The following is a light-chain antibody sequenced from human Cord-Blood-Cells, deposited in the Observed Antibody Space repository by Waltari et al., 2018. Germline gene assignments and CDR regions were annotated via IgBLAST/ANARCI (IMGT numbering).Light chain of an antibody. CDR3: CAYAGSSSFYV. Sequence: QTALPHPPSASVCPGPSITLHCTETSSDFVNYNLASWYQQHQGKAPKLMIYEGSKRPSGVSNRFSGSKSGNTASLTISGLQAEDDVDYYCCAYAGSSSFYVFGTGIKATDL. CDR2: EGS. J-gene: IGLJ1*01. CDR1: SSDFVNYNL. V-gene: IGLV2-23*01.